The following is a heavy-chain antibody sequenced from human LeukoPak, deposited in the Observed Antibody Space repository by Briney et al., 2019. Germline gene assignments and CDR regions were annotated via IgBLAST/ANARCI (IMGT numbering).Heavy chain of an antibody. CDR1: GFTFSRHG. V-gene: IGHV3-23*01. CDR3: AKRRDVGFGELSLNWFDP. CDR2: ISGSGGST. J-gene: IGHJ5*02. D-gene: IGHD3-10*01. Sequence: PGGSLRLSCAASGFTFSRHGINWVRQAPGKGLEWVSVISGSGGSTYYADSVKGRFTISRDNSKNTPYVQMNSLRAEDTAVYYCAKRRDVGFGELSLNWFDPWGQGTLVTVSS.